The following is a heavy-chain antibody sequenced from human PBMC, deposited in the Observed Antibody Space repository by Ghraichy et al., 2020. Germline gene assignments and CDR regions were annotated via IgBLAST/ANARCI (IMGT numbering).Heavy chain of an antibody. CDR2: INHSGST. CDR1: GGSFSGYY. J-gene: IGHJ4*02. V-gene: IGHV4-34*01. D-gene: IGHD1-7*01. Sequence: SQTLSLTCAVYGGSFSGYYWSWIRQPPGKGLEWIGEINHSGSTNYNPSLKSRVTISVDTSKNQFSLKLSSVTAADTAVYYCARRWVSGWNYYYFDYWGQGTLVTVSS. CDR3: ARRWVSGWNYYYFDY.